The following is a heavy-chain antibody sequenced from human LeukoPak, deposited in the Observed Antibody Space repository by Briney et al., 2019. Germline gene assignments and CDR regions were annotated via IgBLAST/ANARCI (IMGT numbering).Heavy chain of an antibody. CDR2: IYYSGST. V-gene: IGHV4-39*07. CDR3: ARGKAVVTQHYFDY. D-gene: IGHD4-23*01. J-gene: IGHJ4*02. Sequence: PSETLSLTCPVSGGSVSSSGYYWGWIRQPPGKGLEWIGSIYYSGSTYYNPSLKSRVTISVDTSKNQFSLKLSSVTAADTAVYYCARGKAVVTQHYFDYWGQGTLVTVSS. CDR1: GGSVSSSGYY.